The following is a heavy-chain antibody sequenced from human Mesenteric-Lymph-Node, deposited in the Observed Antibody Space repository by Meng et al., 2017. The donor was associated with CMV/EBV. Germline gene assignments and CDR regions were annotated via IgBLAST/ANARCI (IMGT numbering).Heavy chain of an antibody. Sequence: SETLSLTCTVSGGSISSYYWSWIRQPPGKGLEWIGYIYYSGSTNYNPSLKSRVTISLDTSKNQFSLKLTSVTAADTAVYYCARGYCSGISCMGSDPHYNWFDPWGQGTLVTVSS. J-gene: IGHJ5*02. CDR1: GGSISSYY. CDR3: ARGYCSGISCMGSDPHYNWFDP. CDR2: IYYSGST. V-gene: IGHV4-59*01. D-gene: IGHD2-15*01.